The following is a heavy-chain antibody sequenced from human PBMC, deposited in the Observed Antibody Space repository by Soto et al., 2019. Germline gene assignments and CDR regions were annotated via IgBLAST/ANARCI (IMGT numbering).Heavy chain of an antibody. J-gene: IGHJ4*02. CDR2: IYYSGSA. CDR3: ARLKSRYYKIISSSFDY. D-gene: IGHD3-10*01. V-gene: IGHV4-31*03. Sequence: QVQLQESGPGLVKPSQTLSLTCTVSGDSVSSGGAYWSWIRQHPGKGLEWIGYIYYSGSANYTPSLKSRLTISLDTSQNQVSLRLSSVTAADTAVYYCARLKSRYYKIISSSFDYWGRGTLVTVSS. CDR1: GDSVSSGGAY.